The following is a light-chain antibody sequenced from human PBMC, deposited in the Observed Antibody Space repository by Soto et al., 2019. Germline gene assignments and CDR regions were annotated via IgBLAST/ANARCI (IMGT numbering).Light chain of an antibody. V-gene: IGKV3-20*01. J-gene: IGKJ4*01. Sequence: EIVLKQSPDTLSLSPGERATLSCRASQSVRSNYLAWYQQKPGRAPRFLIYDASSRATGIPDRFSGSGSGTDFNLTISRLEPEDVAVYYCQQYGSTPLTFGGGTKVDIK. CDR3: QQYGSTPLT. CDR2: DAS. CDR1: QSVRSNY.